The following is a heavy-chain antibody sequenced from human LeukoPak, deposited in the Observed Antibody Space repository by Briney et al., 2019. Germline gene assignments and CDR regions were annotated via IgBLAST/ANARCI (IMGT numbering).Heavy chain of an antibody. CDR2: INPNSGAT. V-gene: IGHV1-2*02. CDR3: ARTHCGGDCYLNDAFDI. CDR1: GYTFTGYY. Sequence: ASVKVSCKTSGYTFTGYYIHWVRLAPGQGLEWMGWINPNSGATNSAQRFQGRVTLTRDTSISTAYMELTKLRSDDTAVYYCARTHCGGDCYLNDAFDIWGQGTMVTVSS. J-gene: IGHJ3*02. D-gene: IGHD2-21*01.